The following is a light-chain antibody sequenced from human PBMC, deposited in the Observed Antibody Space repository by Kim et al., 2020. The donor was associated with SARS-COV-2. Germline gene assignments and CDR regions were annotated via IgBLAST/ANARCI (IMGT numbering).Light chain of an antibody. J-gene: IGKJ4*01. CDR2: KAS. Sequence: TSVGDRVTITCRASQSINNGLAWYQQKPGKAPKLLLYKASNLESGVPSRFSGSGSGTEFTLTITSLQPDDYATYYCQQYNGFPLTFGGGTKVDIK. CDR1: QSINNG. CDR3: QQYNGFPLT. V-gene: IGKV1-5*03.